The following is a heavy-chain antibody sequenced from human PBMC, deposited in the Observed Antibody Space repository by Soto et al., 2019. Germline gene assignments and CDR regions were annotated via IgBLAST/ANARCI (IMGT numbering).Heavy chain of an antibody. CDR2: ISAYNGNT. CDR3: ARDFTIFGVVTIPHPIDP. CDR1: GYTFTSYG. Sequence: GASVKVSCKASGYTFTSYGISWVRQAPGQGLEWMGWISAYNGNTNYAQKLQGRVTMTTDTSTSTAYMELRSLRSDDTAVYYCARDFTIFGVVTIPHPIDPWGQGTLVTVSS. V-gene: IGHV1-18*04. J-gene: IGHJ5*02. D-gene: IGHD3-3*01.